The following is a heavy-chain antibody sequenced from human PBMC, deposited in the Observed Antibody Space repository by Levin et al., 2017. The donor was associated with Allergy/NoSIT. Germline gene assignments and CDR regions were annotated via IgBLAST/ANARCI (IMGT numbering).Heavy chain of an antibody. CDR3: ARDPSRTVLRFLEWLLYHFDY. V-gene: IGHV3-30-3*01. J-gene: IGHJ4*02. CDR1: GFTFSSYA. CDR2: ISYDGSNK. Sequence: GESLKISCAASGFTFSSYAMHWVRQAPGKGLEWVAVISYDGSNKYYADSVKGRFTISRDNSKNTLYLQMNSLRAEDTAVYYCARDPSRTVLRFLEWLLYHFDYWGQGTLVTVSS. D-gene: IGHD3-3*01.